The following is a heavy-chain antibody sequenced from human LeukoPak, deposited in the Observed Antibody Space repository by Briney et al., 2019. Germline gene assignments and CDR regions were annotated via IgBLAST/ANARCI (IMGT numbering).Heavy chain of an antibody. CDR3: ARGKLYYYGSVDY. CDR2: INRSGST. D-gene: IGHD3-10*01. Sequence: SETLSLTCAVYGGSFSGYYWSWIRQPPGKGLEWIGEINRSGSTNYNPSLKSRVTISVDTSKNQFSLKLSSVTAADTAVYYCARGKLYYYGSVDYWGQGTLVTVSS. CDR1: GGSFSGYY. V-gene: IGHV4-34*01. J-gene: IGHJ4*02.